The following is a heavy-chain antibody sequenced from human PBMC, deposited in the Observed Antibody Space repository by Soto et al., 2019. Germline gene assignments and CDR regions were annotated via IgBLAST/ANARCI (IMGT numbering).Heavy chain of an antibody. Sequence: ASVKVSCKASGYTFSSCCISWVRHAPGQGLEWMGWISVYNGNTNYAQKLQGRVTMTTDTSTSTAYMELRSLRSDDTAVYYCARMPPYLSSYYYYMDVWGKGTTVTVSS. J-gene: IGHJ6*03. D-gene: IGHD2-2*01. V-gene: IGHV1-18*01. CDR3: ARMPPYLSSYYYYMDV. CDR1: GYTFSSCC. CDR2: ISVYNGNT.